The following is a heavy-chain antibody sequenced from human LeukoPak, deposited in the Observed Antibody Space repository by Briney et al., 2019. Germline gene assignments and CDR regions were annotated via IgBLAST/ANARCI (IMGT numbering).Heavy chain of an antibody. J-gene: IGHJ5*02. D-gene: IGHD2-15*01. Sequence: GGSLRLSWAASGFTFSTYAMDWVRQAPGKGLEWVSYITSSSSSIFYADSVRGRFTISRDNAKNSLYLQMNSLGVDDSAVYYCARVSTCSGGSCLGSWGQGTLVTVSS. CDR3: ARVSTCSGGSCLGS. V-gene: IGHV3-48*04. CDR1: GFTFSTYA. CDR2: ITSSSSSI.